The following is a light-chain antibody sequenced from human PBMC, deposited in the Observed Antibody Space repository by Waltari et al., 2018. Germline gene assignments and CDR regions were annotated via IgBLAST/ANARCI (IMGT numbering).Light chain of an antibody. CDR3: QTWGTGFVV. J-gene: IGLJ2*01. Sequence: QLALTQSHSASASLGASVKLPCTLSSGHSDYSIAWHQQQPEKGPRYLMKLDSDGSHTMGDGIPHRFSGSTSGAERYLTISSLQYEDEADYYCQTWGTGFVVFGGGTKLTVL. CDR2: LDSDGSH. V-gene: IGLV4-69*01. CDR1: SGHSDYS.